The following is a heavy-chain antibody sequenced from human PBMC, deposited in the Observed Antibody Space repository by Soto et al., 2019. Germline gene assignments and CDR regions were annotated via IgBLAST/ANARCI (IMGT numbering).Heavy chain of an antibody. CDR1: GGSFSSYA. CDR2: IIPIFGTA. V-gene: IGHV1-69*13. CDR3: AGGFGLQRLVPYDY. J-gene: IGHJ4*02. D-gene: IGHD6-19*01. Sequence: SVKVSCKASGGSFSSYAISWVRQAPGQGLEWMGGIIPIFGTANYAQKFQGRVTITADESTSTAYMELSSLRSEDTAVYYCAGGFGLQRLVPYDYWGQGTLVTVSS.